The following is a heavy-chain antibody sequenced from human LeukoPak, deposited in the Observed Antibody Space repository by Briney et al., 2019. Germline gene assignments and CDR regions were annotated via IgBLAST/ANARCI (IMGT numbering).Heavy chain of an antibody. Sequence: ASEKVSCKASGSTFISYGITWVRQAPGQGLEWMGWISANNGNTNYAQKLQGRVTMTTDTSTSTAYMELRSLRSDDTAVYYCARGGETGGWFYYGMDVWGQGTTVTVSS. CDR2: ISANNGNT. D-gene: IGHD6-19*01. CDR3: ARGGETGGWFYYGMDV. V-gene: IGHV1-18*01. CDR1: GSTFISYG. J-gene: IGHJ6*02.